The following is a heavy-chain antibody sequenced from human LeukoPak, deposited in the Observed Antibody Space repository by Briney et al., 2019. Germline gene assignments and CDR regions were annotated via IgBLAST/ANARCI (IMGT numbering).Heavy chain of an antibody. CDR3: ARSDERPDDAFDI. V-gene: IGHV1-18*01. CDR2: ISAYNGNT. D-gene: IGHD1-14*01. J-gene: IGHJ3*02. Sequence: ASVKVSCKASGYTFTSYGISWVRQAPGQGLEWMGWISAYNGNTNYAQKLQGRVTMTADTSTSTAYMELRSLRSEDTAVYYCARSDERPDDAFDIWGQGTMVTVSS. CDR1: GYTFTSYG.